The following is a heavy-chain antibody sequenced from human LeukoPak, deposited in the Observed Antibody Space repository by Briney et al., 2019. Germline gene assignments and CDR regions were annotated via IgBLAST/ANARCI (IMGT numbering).Heavy chain of an antibody. V-gene: IGHV4-34*01. D-gene: IGHD3-10*01. CDR1: GGSISDSY. CDR2: INHSGST. CDR3: AARGRYYYGSGSADY. J-gene: IGHJ4*02. Sequence: SETLSLTCSVSGGSISDSYWSRIRQPPGKGLEWIGEINHSGSTNYNPSLKSRVTISVDTSKNQFSLKLSSVTAADTAVYYCAARGRYYYGSGSADYWGQGTLVTVSS.